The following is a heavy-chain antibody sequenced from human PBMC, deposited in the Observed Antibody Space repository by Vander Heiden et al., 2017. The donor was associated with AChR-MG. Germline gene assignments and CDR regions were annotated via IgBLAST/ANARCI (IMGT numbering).Heavy chain of an antibody. CDR1: GYTFTGYY. V-gene: IGHV1-2*02. CDR3: ARGTDDFWSGHHPFDI. D-gene: IGHD3-3*01. Sequence: QVQLVQSGAEVKKPGASVKVSCKASGYTFTGYYMHWVRQAPGQGLEWMGWINPNSGGTNYAQKFQGRVTMTRDTSISTAYMELSRLRSDDTAVYYCARGTDDFWSGHHPFDIWGQGTMVTVSS. J-gene: IGHJ3*02. CDR2: INPNSGGT.